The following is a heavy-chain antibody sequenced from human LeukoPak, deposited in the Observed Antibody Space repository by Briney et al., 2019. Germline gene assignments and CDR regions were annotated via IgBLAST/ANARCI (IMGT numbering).Heavy chain of an antibody. Sequence: GGSLRLSCAASGFTFDDYAMHWVRQAPGKGLEWVSGISWNSGSIGYADSVKGRFTISRDNAKNSLYLQMNSLRAEDMALYYCAREYSSSSGAGYYYYMDVWGKGTTVTVSS. J-gene: IGHJ6*03. CDR3: AREYSSSSGAGYYYYMDV. V-gene: IGHV3-9*03. CDR2: ISWNSGSI. CDR1: GFTFDDYA. D-gene: IGHD6-6*01.